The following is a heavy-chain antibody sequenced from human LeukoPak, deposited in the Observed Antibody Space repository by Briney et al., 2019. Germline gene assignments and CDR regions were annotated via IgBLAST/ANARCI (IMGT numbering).Heavy chain of an antibody. CDR3: AKDRGNYYFDY. CDR1: GFTFSTYA. Sequence: GGSLRLSCAASGFTFSTYAMSWVRPAPGKGLEWVSAISGSGGSTYYADSVKGRFTISSDNSKITLYLQMNGPRAEDTAVCYCAKDRGNYYFDYWGQGTLVTVAS. D-gene: IGHD1-7*01. CDR2: ISGSGGST. V-gene: IGHV3-23*01. J-gene: IGHJ4*02.